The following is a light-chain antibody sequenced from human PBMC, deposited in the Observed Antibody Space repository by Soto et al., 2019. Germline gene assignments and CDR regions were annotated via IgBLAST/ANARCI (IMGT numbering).Light chain of an antibody. Sequence: QSVLTQPPSASGTPGQRVTISCSGTSSNIGSGFVYWYQHLPGTAPKLLIATNNERPSGVPDRFSGSKSGTSASLAISGLRSEDEADYYCQSYESSLSGYVFGTGTKVTVL. CDR3: QSYESSLSGYV. CDR2: TNN. V-gene: IGLV1-47*02. CDR1: SSNIGSGF. J-gene: IGLJ1*01.